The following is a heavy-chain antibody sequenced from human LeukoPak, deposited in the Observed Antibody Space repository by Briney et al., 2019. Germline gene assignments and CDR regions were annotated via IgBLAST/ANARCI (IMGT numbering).Heavy chain of an antibody. V-gene: IGHV5-51*01. J-gene: IGHJ6*02. D-gene: IGHD5-24*01. CDR3: ARTGLEGDGYNYDYGMDV. CDR1: GYSFTSYW. Sequence: GESLKISCKGSGYSFTSYWIGWVRRLPGKGLEWMGIIYPGDSDTRYSPSFQGQVTISADKSISTAYLQWSSLKASDTAMYYCARTGLEGDGYNYDYGMDVWGQGTTVTVSS. CDR2: IYPGDSDT.